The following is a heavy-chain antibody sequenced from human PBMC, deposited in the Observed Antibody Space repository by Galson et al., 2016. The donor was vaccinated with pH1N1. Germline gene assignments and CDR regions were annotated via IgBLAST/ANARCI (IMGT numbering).Heavy chain of an antibody. Sequence: TLSLTCTVSGGSISSTDYYWNWIRQPAGKGLEWIGRIYSSGRTNYNPSLKTRVTMSVDTSKNQFSLKLRSVTAADTAVYFCARDRAPESFDLLSYFDSWGQGTLVTVSS. J-gene: IGHJ4*01. D-gene: IGHD3-9*01. V-gene: IGHV4-61*02. CDR3: ARDRAPESFDLLSYFDS. CDR2: IYSSGRT. CDR1: GGSISSTDYY.